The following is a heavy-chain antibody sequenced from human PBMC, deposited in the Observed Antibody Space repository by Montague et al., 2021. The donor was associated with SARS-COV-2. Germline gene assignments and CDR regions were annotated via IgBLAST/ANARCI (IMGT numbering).Heavy chain of an antibody. CDR1: GFTVSSNY. CDR3: ARDPGRGMVRGVRGYYYGMDV. CDR2: IYSGGST. D-gene: IGHD3-10*01. J-gene: IGHJ6*02. V-gene: IGHV3-66*01. Sequence: SLRLSCAASGFTVSSNYMSWVRQAPGKGLEWVSVIYSGGSTYYADSVKGRFTISRDNSKNTLYLQMNSLRAEGTAVYYCARDPGRGMVRGVRGYYYGMDVWGQGTTVTVSS.